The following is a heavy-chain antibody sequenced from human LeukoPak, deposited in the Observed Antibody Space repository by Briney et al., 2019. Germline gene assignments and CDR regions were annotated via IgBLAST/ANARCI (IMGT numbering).Heavy chain of an antibody. CDR2: INPNSGGT. CDR1: GYTFTGYY. D-gene: IGHD6-13*01. V-gene: IGHV1-2*06. J-gene: IGHJ4*02. Sequence: ASVKVSCKASGYTFTGYYMHWVRQAPGQGLEWMGRINPNSGGTNYAQKFQGRVTMTRDTSISTAYMELSRLRSEDTAVYYCARTARIAATVGDYFDYWGQGTLVTVSS. CDR3: ARTARIAATVGDYFDY.